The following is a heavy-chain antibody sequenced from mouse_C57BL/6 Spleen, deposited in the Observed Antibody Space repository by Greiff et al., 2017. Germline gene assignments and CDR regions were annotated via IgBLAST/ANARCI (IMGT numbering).Heavy chain of an antibody. V-gene: IGHV3-6*01. Sequence: EVKVEESGPGLVKPSQSLSLTCSVTGYSITSGYYWNWIRQFPGNKLEWMGYLSYDGSNNYNPSLKNRISITRDTSKNQFFLKLNSVTTEDTATYYCAREGLPAWFAYWGQGTLVTVSA. CDR2: LSYDGSN. D-gene: IGHD2-4*01. CDR3: AREGLPAWFAY. J-gene: IGHJ3*01. CDR1: GYSITSGYY.